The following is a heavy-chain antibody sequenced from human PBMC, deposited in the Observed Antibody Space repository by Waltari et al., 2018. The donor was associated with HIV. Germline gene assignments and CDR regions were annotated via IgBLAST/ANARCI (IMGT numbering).Heavy chain of an antibody. V-gene: IGHV3-15*01. CDR2: VKIGTDSGTT. Sequence: EVQLVESGGGLVKPGGSLRLSCAASGFTLTNAWVSWVHQAPGKGLGGVGRVKIGTDSGTTYYAAPVKGRFTSSREDSRNTLYLQMNSLKTEDTAVYYFTTGDIMVVTDYWSQGTLVTVSS. CDR3: TTGDIMVVTDY. CDR1: GFTLTNAW. D-gene: IGHD2-21*02. J-gene: IGHJ4*02.